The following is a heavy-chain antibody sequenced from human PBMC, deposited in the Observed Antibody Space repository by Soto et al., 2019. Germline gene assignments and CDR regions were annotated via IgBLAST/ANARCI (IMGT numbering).Heavy chain of an antibody. Sequence: SETLSLTCAVYGVYGGSFNDYYWNWIRQPPGKGLEWIGEINHSGSTNYNPSLKSRVTISVDTSKNQFSLKLSSVTAADTAMYYCTRGRYSSGYVDYYYYGLDVWGPGTTVTGS. J-gene: IGHJ6*02. CDR3: TRGRYSSGYVDYYYYGLDV. CDR2: INHSGST. CDR1: GGSFNDYY. D-gene: IGHD5-18*01. V-gene: IGHV4-34*01.